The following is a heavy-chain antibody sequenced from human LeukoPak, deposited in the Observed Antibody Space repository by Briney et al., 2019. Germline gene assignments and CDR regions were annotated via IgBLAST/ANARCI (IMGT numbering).Heavy chain of an antibody. V-gene: IGHV4-34*01. J-gene: IGHJ5*02. CDR3: ARAGVLWFGELPRFDP. D-gene: IGHD3-10*01. CDR2: INHSGST. Sequence: PSETLSLTCAVYGGSFSGYYWSWIRQPPGKGLEWIGEINHSGSTNYNPSLKSRVTISVDTSKNQFSLKLSSVTAADTAVYYRARAGVLWFGELPRFDPWGQGTLVTVSS. CDR1: GGSFSGYY.